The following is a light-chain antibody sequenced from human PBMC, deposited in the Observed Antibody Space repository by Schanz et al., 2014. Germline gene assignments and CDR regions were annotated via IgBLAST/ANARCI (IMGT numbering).Light chain of an antibody. J-gene: IGKJ1*01. V-gene: IGKV1-17*03. CDR1: QGISNY. CDR3: QQANNLPWT. Sequence: DIQMTQSPSAMSASVGDRVTITCRASQGISNYLAWFQQKPGQVPKRLIYAASTLQTGVPSRFSGSGFGTAFTLTITSLQAEDVATYYCQQANNLPWTFGQGTKVEIK. CDR2: AAS.